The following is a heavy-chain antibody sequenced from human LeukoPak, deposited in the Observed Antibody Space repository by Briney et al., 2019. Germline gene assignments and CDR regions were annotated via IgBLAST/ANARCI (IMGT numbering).Heavy chain of an antibody. CDR1: AVTFSSSA. CDR2: ISQDGNNK. Sequence: GGSLRLSCAVSAVTFSSSAMHWVRQAPGKGLEWVAGISQDGNNKYYADSVRGRFTISRDNSKSTLCLQMISLRAEDTAVYYCARDQGAWGYGYNFDYWGQGTLVTVSS. V-gene: IGHV3-30-3*01. CDR3: ARDQGAWGYGYNFDY. J-gene: IGHJ4*02. D-gene: IGHD3-16*01.